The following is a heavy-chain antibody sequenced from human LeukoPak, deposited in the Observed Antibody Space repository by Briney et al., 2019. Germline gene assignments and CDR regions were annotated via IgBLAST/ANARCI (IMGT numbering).Heavy chain of an antibody. V-gene: IGHV4-34*01. CDR1: GGSFSGYY. D-gene: IGHD2-15*01. Sequence: SETLSLTCAVYGGSFSGYYWSWIRQPPGKGLEWIGEINHSGSTNYNPSLKSRVTISVDTSKNQFSLKLSSVTAADTALYYCARERVIATTYDAFDIWGQGTMVIVSS. CDR2: INHSGST. CDR3: ARERVIATTYDAFDI. J-gene: IGHJ3*02.